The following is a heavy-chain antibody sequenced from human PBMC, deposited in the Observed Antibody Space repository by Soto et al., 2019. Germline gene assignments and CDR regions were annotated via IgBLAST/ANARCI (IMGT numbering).Heavy chain of an antibody. V-gene: IGHV5-10-1*01. CDR1: GYSFTSYW. CDR3: ARVDYCSSTSCYRHYYYGMDV. Sequence: GGSLKISCKGSGYSFTSYWISWVRQMPGKGLEWMGRIDPSDSYTNYSPSFQGHVTISADKSISTAYLQWSSLKASDTAMYYCARVDYCSSTSCYRHYYYGMDVWGQGTTVTVSS. J-gene: IGHJ6*02. CDR2: IDPSDSYT. D-gene: IGHD2-2*02.